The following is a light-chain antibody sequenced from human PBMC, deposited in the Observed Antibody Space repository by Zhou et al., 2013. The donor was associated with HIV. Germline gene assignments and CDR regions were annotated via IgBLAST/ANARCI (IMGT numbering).Light chain of an antibody. Sequence: EVVMTQSPATLSLSPGSRATLSCRASQSLSGTYLGYLAWYQQKPGQAPRLLVYGASIRATGIPDRFSGSGSGTDFTLTISGLEPEDVAMYYCQQYVTSPETFGQGTKVEIK. CDR2: GAS. V-gene: IGKV3-20*01. CDR3: QQYVTSPET. J-gene: IGKJ1*01. CDR1: QSLSGTYLGY.